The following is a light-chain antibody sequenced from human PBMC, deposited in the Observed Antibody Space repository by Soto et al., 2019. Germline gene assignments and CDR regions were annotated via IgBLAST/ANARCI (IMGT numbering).Light chain of an antibody. CDR2: GAS. CDR3: QQYGTFPRT. V-gene: IGKV3-20*01. J-gene: IGKJ1*01. Sequence: EMVLTQSPGTLSLSPGERATLSCRASQSVSSSYLAWYRQKPGQAPRLLIYGASSRATGIPDRFSGSGSGTDFTLTISRLEPEDFAVYYCQQYGTFPRTFGQGTKVEIK. CDR1: QSVSSSY.